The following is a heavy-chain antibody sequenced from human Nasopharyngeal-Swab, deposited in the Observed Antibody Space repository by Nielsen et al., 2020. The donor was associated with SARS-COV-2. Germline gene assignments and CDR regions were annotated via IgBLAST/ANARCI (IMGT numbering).Heavy chain of an antibody. CDR2: INHSGST. CDR3: ARGGWGYCSSTTCYTFDY. J-gene: IGHJ4*02. Sequence: PGKGLEWIGEINHSGSTNYNPSLKSRVTISVDTSKNQFSLKLSSVTAADTAAYYCARGGWGYCSSTTCYTFDYWGQGTLVTVSS. D-gene: IGHD2-2*01. V-gene: IGHV4-34*01.